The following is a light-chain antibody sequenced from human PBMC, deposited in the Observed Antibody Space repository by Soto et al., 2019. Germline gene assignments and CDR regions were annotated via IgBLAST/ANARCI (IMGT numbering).Light chain of an antibody. J-gene: IGKJ1*01. CDR1: QTVSGSY. CDR3: HLYGSSPPWT. Sequence: NVLTQSPGTLSLSPGERATLSCRASQTVSGSYVAWYQQKPGQTPRLLIYGASSRATGIPDRFSGSGSGTDFTLTISRLEPEDFAVYYCHLYGSSPPWTFGQGTKVEIK. CDR2: GAS. V-gene: IGKV3-20*01.